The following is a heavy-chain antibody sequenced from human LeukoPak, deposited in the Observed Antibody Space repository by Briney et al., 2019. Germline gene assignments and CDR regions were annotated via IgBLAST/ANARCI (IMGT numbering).Heavy chain of an antibody. Sequence: GGSLRPSCAASGFTFSSHGMSWVRQAPGRELEWVSTISGSGDYTYYADSVKGRFTISRDNSKNTLYLQMNSLRAEDTAVYYCAKVTYGSGTYGAFDSWGQGTLVTVSS. CDR3: AKVTYGSGTYGAFDS. D-gene: IGHD3-10*01. CDR2: ISGSGDYT. J-gene: IGHJ4*02. V-gene: IGHV3-23*01. CDR1: GFTFSSHG.